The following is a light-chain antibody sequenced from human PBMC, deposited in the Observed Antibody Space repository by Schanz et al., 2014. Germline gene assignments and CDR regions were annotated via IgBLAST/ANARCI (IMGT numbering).Light chain of an antibody. J-gene: IGKJ1*01. CDR3: QQYGMT. CDR1: QSVSSSD. CDR2: GAS. V-gene: IGKV3-20*01. Sequence: EIVLTQSPGTLSLSPGERATLSCRASQSVSSSDLAWYQQKPGQAPRLLIHGASSRATGIPDRFSGSASGTDFTLTISRLQPEDFAVYYCQQYGMTFGQGTKVEVK.